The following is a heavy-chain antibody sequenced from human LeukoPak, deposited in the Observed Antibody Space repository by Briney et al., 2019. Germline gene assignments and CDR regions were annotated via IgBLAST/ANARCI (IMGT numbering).Heavy chain of an antibody. CDR3: VRPRSSGYYFDAFDM. CDR1: GGSISSYY. Sequence: SETLSLTCTVSGGSISSYYWSWIRQPPGKGLEWIGYISYSESTNYNPSLKSRVTISVDTSKNQFSVKLSSVTAADTAVYYCVRPRSSGYYFDAFDMWGQGTMVTVSS. V-gene: IGHV4-59*08. J-gene: IGHJ3*02. CDR2: ISYSEST. D-gene: IGHD3-22*01.